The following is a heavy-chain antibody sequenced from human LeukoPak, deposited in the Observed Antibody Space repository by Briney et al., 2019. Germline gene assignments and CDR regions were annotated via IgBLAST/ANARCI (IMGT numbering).Heavy chain of an antibody. CDR1: GCTFTSYY. V-gene: IGHV1-46*01. Sequence: ASVKVSCKASGCTFTSYYMHWVRQAPGQGLEWMGIINPSCCSTSYVQKFQGRVTMTIDTSTSTVYMQLSSLRPEDTAVYYCARDLSSSSDYYYYYGMDVWGQGTTVTVSS. J-gene: IGHJ6*02. D-gene: IGHD6-6*01. CDR2: INPSCCST. CDR3: ARDLSSSSDYYYYYGMDV.